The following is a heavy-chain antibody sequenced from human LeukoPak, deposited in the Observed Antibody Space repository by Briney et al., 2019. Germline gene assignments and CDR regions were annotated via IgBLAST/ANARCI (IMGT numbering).Heavy chain of an antibody. CDR1: GYSFTSYW. Sequence: GASLKISCKGSGYSFTSYWISWVRQMPGKGQEWIGIIYPDDSDTRYSQSFQGQVIISADKSISTAYLQWSSLKVSDTAMYYCARLGYSGSYFGAFDIWGQGTMVTVSS. D-gene: IGHD1-26*01. V-gene: IGHV5-51*01. CDR2: IYPDDSDT. CDR3: ARLGYSGSYFGAFDI. J-gene: IGHJ3*02.